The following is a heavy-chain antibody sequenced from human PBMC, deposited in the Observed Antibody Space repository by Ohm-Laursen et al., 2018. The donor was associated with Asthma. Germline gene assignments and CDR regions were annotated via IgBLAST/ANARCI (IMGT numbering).Heavy chain of an antibody. Sequence: SVKVSCKASGGTFSSYAISWVRQAPGQGLEWMGGIIPIFGIANYAQKFQGRVTITADKSTSTAYMELSSLRSEDTAVYYCARDKGGDYQYFDYWGQGTLVTVSS. CDR2: IIPIFGIA. D-gene: IGHD4-17*01. J-gene: IGHJ4*02. V-gene: IGHV1-69*10. CDR1: GGTFSSYA. CDR3: ARDKGGDYQYFDY.